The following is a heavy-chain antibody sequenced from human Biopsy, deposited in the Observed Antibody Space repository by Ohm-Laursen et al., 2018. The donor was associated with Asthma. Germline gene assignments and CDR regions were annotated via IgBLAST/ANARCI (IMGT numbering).Heavy chain of an antibody. D-gene: IGHD5-24*01. V-gene: IGHV4-39*01. CDR3: ARHWSGNGWLDVYNYFDP. CDR2: VYHSGET. J-gene: IGHJ5*02. CDR1: GAPITSPNY. Sequence: SDTLSLTCTVSGAPITSPNYWAWIRQAPGERLEWVASVYHSGETFYNPSLRSRLSMSADTSRNQFSLRLNSVTAADTAVYYCARHWSGNGWLDVYNYFDPWGPGTLVTVSS.